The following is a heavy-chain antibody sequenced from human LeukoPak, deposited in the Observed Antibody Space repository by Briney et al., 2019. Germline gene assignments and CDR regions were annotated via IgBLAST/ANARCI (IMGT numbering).Heavy chain of an antibody. CDR3: ARVSVAGTPYYYGMDV. J-gene: IGHJ6*02. CDR1: GGSFSGYY. CDR2: INHSGST. Sequence: SETLSLTCAVYGGSFSGYYWSWIRQPPGRGLEWIGEINHSGSTNYNPSLKSRVTISVDTSKNQFSLKLSSVTAADTAVYYCARVSVAGTPYYYGMDVWGQGTTVTVSS. V-gene: IGHV4-34*01. D-gene: IGHD6-19*01.